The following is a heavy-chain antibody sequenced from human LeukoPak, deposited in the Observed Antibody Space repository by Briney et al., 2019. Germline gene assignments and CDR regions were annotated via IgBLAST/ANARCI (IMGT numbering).Heavy chain of an antibody. CDR2: ISSSSSYI. V-gene: IGHV3-21*01. Sequence: PGGSLRLSCAASGFTFSSYSMNWVRQAPGKGLEWVSSISSSSSYIYYADSVKGRFTISRDNAKNSLYLQMNSLRAEDTAVYYCAKGDTAMDPIDYWGQGTLVTVSS. CDR3: AKGDTAMDPIDY. CDR1: GFTFSSYS. J-gene: IGHJ4*02. D-gene: IGHD5-18*01.